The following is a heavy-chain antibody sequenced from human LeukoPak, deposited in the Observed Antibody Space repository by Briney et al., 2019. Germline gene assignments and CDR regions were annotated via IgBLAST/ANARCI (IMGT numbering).Heavy chain of an antibody. V-gene: IGHV3-11*05. CDR1: GFTSSDYY. D-gene: IGHD6-13*01. J-gene: IGHJ6*02. CDR3: ARDLAADKRAMDV. Sequence: GGSLRLSCAASGFTSSDYYMSWIRQAPGKGLEWLSYLTDSSGFTNYADSVKGRFTISRDNAKNSLYLQMNSLRADDTAVYYCARDLAADKRAMDVWGQGTTVTVSS. CDR2: LTDSSGFT.